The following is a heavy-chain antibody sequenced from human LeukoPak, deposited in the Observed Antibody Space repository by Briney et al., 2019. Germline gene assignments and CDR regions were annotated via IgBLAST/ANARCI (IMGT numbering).Heavy chain of an antibody. Sequence: AGSLRLSCAASGFTFSSYWMHWVRQAPGKGQAWVSRVNTDGSTTSYADSVKGRFTISRDNAKNTLYLQMNSLRAEDTALYYCASLLWFGESLPNWFDSWGQGTLVTVSS. V-gene: IGHV3-74*01. CDR1: GFTFSSYW. J-gene: IGHJ5*01. D-gene: IGHD3-10*01. CDR3: ASLLWFGESLPNWFDS. CDR2: VNTDGSTT.